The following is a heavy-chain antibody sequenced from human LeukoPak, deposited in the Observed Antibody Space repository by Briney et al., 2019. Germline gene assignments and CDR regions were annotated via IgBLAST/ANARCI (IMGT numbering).Heavy chain of an antibody. CDR3: AKDKGYYGSGSYFDY. CDR1: GFTFSSYA. CDR2: ISGSGGST. D-gene: IGHD3-10*01. J-gene: IGHJ4*02. Sequence: GGSLRLSCAASGFTFSSYAMSWVRQAPGKGLEWVPAISGSGGSTYYADSVKGRFTISRDNSKNTLYLQMNSLRAEDTAVYYCAKDKGYYGSGSYFDYWGQGTLVTVSS. V-gene: IGHV3-23*01.